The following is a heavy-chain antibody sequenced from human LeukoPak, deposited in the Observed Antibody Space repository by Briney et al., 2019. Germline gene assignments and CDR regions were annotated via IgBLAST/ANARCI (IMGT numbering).Heavy chain of an antibody. CDR3: AKHRGYSYGGYYFDN. CDR2: ISGSGGST. V-gene: IGHV3-23*01. Sequence: GGSLRLSCAASGFTFSSYGMSWVRQAPGKGLEWVSGISGSGGSTYYADSVKGRFTISRDNSKNTLYLQMNSLRAEDADVFYCAKHRGYSYGGYYFDNWGQGTLVTVSS. J-gene: IGHJ4*02. D-gene: IGHD5-18*01. CDR1: GFTFSSYG.